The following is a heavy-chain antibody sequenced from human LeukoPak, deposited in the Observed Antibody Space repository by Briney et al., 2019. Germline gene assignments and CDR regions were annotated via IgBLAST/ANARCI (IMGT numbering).Heavy chain of an antibody. CDR2: ISSSGST. CDR1: GGSISSYY. D-gene: IGHD6-19*01. V-gene: IGHV4-4*07. Sequence: SETLSLTCTVSGGSISSYYWSWIRQPAGKRLEWIGRISSSGSTNYNPSLKSRVTISVDTSKNQFSLKLSSVTAADTAVYYCARCDSSGWYSHLDYWGQGTLVTVSS. J-gene: IGHJ4*02. CDR3: ARCDSSGWYSHLDY.